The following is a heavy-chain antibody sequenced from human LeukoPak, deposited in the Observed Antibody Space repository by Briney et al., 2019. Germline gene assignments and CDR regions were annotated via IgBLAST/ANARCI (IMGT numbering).Heavy chain of an antibody. J-gene: IGHJ3*02. CDR2: IYYSGST. V-gene: IGHV4-39*07. Sequence: SETLSLTCTVSGGSISSSSYYWGWIRQPPGKGLEWIGSIYYSGSTYYNPSLKSRVTIVVDTSKNQFSLKLRSVTAADTAVYYCAKEDSGNYYDPGAFDIWGQGTMVTVSS. CDR3: AKEDSGNYYDPGAFDI. D-gene: IGHD1-26*01. CDR1: GGSISSSSYY.